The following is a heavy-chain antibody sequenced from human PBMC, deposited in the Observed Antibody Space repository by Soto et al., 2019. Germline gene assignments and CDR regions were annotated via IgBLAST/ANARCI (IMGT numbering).Heavy chain of an antibody. CDR2: IWYDGSNK. CDR3: ARDGYCSGGSCYSVPVFDY. CDR1: GFTFSSYG. Sequence: QVQLVESGGGVVQPGRSLRLSCAASGFTFSSYGMHWVRQAPCKGLEWVAVIWYDGSNKYYADSVKGRFTISRDNSKNTLYLQMKSLRAEDTAVYYCARDGYCSGGSCYSVPVFDYWGQGTLVTVSS. V-gene: IGHV3-33*01. D-gene: IGHD2-15*01. J-gene: IGHJ4*02.